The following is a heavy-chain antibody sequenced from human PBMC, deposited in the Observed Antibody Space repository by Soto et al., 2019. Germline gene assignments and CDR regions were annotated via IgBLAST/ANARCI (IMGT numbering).Heavy chain of an antibody. CDR1: GGSISSYY. V-gene: IGHV4-59*12. CDR3: ASTYYNLSGGPFDY. D-gene: IGHD2-15*01. Sequence: SETLSLTCTVSGGSISSYYWSWIRQDPGKGLEWIGYIYFSGTTYYNPSLESRVTISVDTSDNQFSLKLNSVTAADTALYYCASTYYNLSGGPFDYWGQGILVTVSS. CDR2: IYFSGTT. J-gene: IGHJ4*02.